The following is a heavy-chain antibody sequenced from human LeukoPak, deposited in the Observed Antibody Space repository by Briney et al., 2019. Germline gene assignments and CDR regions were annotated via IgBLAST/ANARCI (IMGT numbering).Heavy chain of an antibody. CDR2: ISAYNGNT. J-gene: IGHJ6*04. CDR3: ASSIVVVPAANAGPYGMDV. D-gene: IGHD2-2*01. Sequence: ASVKVSCKASGYTFTSYGISWVRQAPGQGLEWMGWISAYNGNTNYAQKLQGRVTMTTDTSTSTAYMEQRSLRSDDTAVYYCASSIVVVPAANAGPYGMDVWGKGTTVTVSS. CDR1: GYTFTSYG. V-gene: IGHV1-18*04.